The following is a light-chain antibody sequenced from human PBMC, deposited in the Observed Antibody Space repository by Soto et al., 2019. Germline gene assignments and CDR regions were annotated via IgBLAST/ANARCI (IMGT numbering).Light chain of an antibody. CDR1: QSVLYNSKNKNY. Sequence: DIVMTQSPDSLAVSLGERATINCKSSQSVLYNSKNKNYLAWYQQKPGQHPKLLIYLAFTRESGVPDRFSGSGSGTDFTLTISSLQAEDVAVYYCQQYYNTPLFTFGPGTKVEIK. J-gene: IGKJ3*01. V-gene: IGKV4-1*01. CDR3: QQYYNTPLFT. CDR2: LAF.